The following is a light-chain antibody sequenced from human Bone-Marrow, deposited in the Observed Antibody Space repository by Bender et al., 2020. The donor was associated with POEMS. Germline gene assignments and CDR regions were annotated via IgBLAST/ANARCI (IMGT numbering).Light chain of an antibody. CDR1: TNNIGSYNL. J-gene: IGLJ2*01. CDR3: CAYAGDNTMI. Sequence: QSVLTQPAAVSGSPGQSLTISCAGLTNNIGSYNLVSWYQQQPGKAPQLLIYETRRRPSGASNRFSGSKSGSVASLTISGLQAEDEADYYCCAYAGDNTMIFGGGTKLTVL. V-gene: IGLV2-23*01. CDR2: ETR.